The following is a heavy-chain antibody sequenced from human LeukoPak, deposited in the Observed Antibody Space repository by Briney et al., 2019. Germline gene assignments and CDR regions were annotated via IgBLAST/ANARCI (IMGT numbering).Heavy chain of an antibody. CDR1: GGTFSSYA. V-gene: IGHV1-69*13. CDR2: IIPIFGTA. CDR3: ARAHLGYMVRGVIKGWFDP. J-gene: IGHJ5*02. Sequence: SVKVSCKASGGTFSSYAISWVRQAPGQGLEWMGGIIPIFGTANYAQKFQGRVMITADESTSTAYMELSSLRSEDTAVYYCARAHLGYMVRGVIKGWFDPWGQGTLVTVSS. D-gene: IGHD3-10*01.